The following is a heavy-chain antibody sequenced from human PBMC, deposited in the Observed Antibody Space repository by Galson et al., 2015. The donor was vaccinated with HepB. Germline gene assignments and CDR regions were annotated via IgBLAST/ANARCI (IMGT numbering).Heavy chain of an antibody. D-gene: IGHD5-18*01. Sequence: SLRLSCAASGITFSGSAVHWVRQASGTGLEWVGRIRNKANNYATAYAASVKGRFTISRDDSKNTAYLQMNSLKTEDTAVYYWTRLNTAIGVSWGQGTPVTVSS. CDR1: GITFSGSA. CDR2: IRNKANNYAT. CDR3: TRLNTAIGVS. V-gene: IGHV3-73*01. J-gene: IGHJ5*02.